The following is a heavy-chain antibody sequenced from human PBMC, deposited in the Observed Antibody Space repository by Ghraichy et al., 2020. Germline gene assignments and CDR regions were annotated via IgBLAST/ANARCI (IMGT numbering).Heavy chain of an antibody. CDR1: GYTFTGYY. J-gene: IGHJ6*02. Sequence: ASVKVSCKASGYTFTGYYMHWVRQAPGQGLEWMGWINPNSGGTNYAQKFQGRVTMTRDTSISTAYMELSRLRSDDTAVYYCANPGFCSSTSCPTRGMDVWGQGTTVTVSS. CDR3: ANPGFCSSTSCPTRGMDV. CDR2: INPNSGGT. V-gene: IGHV1-2*02. D-gene: IGHD2-2*01.